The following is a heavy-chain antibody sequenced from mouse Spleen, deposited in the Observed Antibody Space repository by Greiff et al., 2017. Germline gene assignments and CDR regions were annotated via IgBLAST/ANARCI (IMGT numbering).Heavy chain of an antibody. J-gene: IGHJ3*01. CDR2: ISSGGSYT. Sequence: EVQRVESGGGLVKPGGSLKLSCAASGFTFSSYAMSWVRQSPEKRLEWVAEISSGGSYTYYPDTVTGRFTISRDNAKNTLYLEMSSLRSVDTAMYYCAKGTWFAYWGQGTLVTVSA. CDR1: GFTFSSYA. V-gene: IGHV5-9-4*01. CDR3: AKGTWFAY.